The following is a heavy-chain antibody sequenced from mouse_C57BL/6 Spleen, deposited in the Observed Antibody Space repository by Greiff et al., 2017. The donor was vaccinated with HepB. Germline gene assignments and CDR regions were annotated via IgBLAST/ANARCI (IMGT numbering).Heavy chain of an antibody. CDR1: GYSITSGYY. J-gene: IGHJ3*01. CDR2: ISYDGSN. V-gene: IGHV3-6*01. Sequence: VQLQQSGPGLVKPSQSLSLTCSVTGYSITSGYYWNWIRQFPGNKLEWMGYISYDGSNNYNPSLKNRFSITRDTSKHQFFLKLNSVTTEDTATYYCARDFSDGYYVAYWGQGTLVTVSA. D-gene: IGHD2-3*01. CDR3: ARDFSDGYYVAY.